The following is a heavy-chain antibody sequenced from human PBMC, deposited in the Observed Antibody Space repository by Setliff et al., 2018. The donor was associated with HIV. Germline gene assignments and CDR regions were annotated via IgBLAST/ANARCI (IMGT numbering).Heavy chain of an antibody. D-gene: IGHD2-15*01. Sequence: ASVKVSCKASGYSFTTFDVNWVRQATGQGLEWMGWMNPNSGNTGYAQKLQGRVTITTDTSTSTAYMELRSLRSDDTALYYCARDGVVAPFDYWGQGTLVTVSS. CDR3: ARDGVVAPFDY. J-gene: IGHJ4*02. CDR2: MNPNSGNT. CDR1: GYSFTTFD. V-gene: IGHV1-8*01.